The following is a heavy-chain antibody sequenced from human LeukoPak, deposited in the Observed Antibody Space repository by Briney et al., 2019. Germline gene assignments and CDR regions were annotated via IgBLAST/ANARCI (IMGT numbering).Heavy chain of an antibody. J-gene: IGHJ6*02. D-gene: IGHD3-10*01. V-gene: IGHV4-31*03. CDR2: IYYSGST. Sequence: SETLSLTCTVSGGSISSGGYYWSWIRQHPGKGLEWIGYIYYSGSTYYNPSLKSRVTISVDTSKNQFSLKLSSATAADTAVYYCARDRITMVRARSFYGMDVWGQGTTVTVSS. CDR1: GGSISSGGYY. CDR3: ARDRITMVRARSFYGMDV.